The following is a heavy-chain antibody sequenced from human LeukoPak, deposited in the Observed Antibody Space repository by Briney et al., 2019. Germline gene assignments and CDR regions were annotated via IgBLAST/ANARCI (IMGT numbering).Heavy chain of an antibody. J-gene: IGHJ5*02. V-gene: IGHV3-48*03. CDR1: GFDLSTYE. Sequence: PGGSLRLSCAASGFDLSTYEMNWVRQALGKGLEWIADITISGHTKNYADSVKGRFTISRDNARTSLYLQMNSLRVEDTGVYYCARGDPHADLWGQGTLVTVSS. CDR3: ARGDPHADL. CDR2: ITISGHTK.